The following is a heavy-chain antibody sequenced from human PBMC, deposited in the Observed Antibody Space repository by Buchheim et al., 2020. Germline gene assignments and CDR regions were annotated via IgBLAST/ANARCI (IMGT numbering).Heavy chain of an antibody. CDR1: GGSISSYY. CDR3: ARLDDFWSGYLH. CDR2: IYYSGST. V-gene: IGHV4-59*01. D-gene: IGHD3-3*01. Sequence: QVQLQESGPGLVKPSETLSLTCTVSGGSISSYYWSWIRQPPGKGLEWIGYIYYSGSTNYNPSLKSRVTISVDTSKNQFSLKLSSVTAADTAVYYCARLDDFWSGYLHWGQGTL. J-gene: IGHJ4*02.